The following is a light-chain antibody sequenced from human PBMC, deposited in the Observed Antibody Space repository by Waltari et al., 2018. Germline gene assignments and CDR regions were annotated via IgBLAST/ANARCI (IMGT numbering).Light chain of an antibody. CDR2: AAS. J-gene: IGKJ2*01. CDR3: LQHKTYPHA. V-gene: IGKV1-17*03. CDR1: QAINVF. Sequence: DIQMTQSPSVMYASVGDRVTITCRASQAINVFAGWFQQRPGEAPRRLIYAASTLQIGVPSRFSGSGYGTEFTLTISSLQPKDFATYYCLQHKTYPHAFGQGTRVEIK.